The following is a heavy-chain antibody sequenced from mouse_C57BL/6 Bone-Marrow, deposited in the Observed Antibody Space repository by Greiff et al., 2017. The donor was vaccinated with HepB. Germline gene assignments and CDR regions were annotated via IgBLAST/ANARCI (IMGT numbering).Heavy chain of an antibody. CDR2: IDPETGGT. CDR3: TRDGSSPAWFAY. D-gene: IGHD1-1*01. CDR1: GYTFTDYE. J-gene: IGHJ3*01. V-gene: IGHV1-15*01. Sequence: VKLQQSGAELVRPGASVTLSCKASGYTFTDYEMHWVKQTPVQGLEWIGAIDPETGGTAYNQKFKGKAILTADKSSSTAYMELRSLTSEDSAVYYCTRDGSSPAWFAYWGQGTLVTVSA.